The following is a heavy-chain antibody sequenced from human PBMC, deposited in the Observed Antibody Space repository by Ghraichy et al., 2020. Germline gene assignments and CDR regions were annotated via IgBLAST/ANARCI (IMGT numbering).Heavy chain of an antibody. CDR3: ARQQEYYDSSGYWSGAEFDY. Sequence: SETLSLTCTVSGGSISSYYWSWIRQPPGKGLEWIGYIYYSGSTNYNPSLKSRVTISVDTSKNQFSLKLSSVTAADTAVYYCARQQEYYDSSGYWSGAEFDYWGQGTLVTVSS. J-gene: IGHJ4*02. V-gene: IGHV4-59*08. CDR2: IYYSGST. CDR1: GGSISSYY. D-gene: IGHD3-22*01.